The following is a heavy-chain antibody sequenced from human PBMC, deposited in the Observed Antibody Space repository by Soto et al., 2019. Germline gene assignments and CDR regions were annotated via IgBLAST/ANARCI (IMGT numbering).Heavy chain of an antibody. CDR2: ISSSSSYI. CDR3: ARDYYDSSGSTYDAFDI. V-gene: IGHV3-21*01. Sequence: GGSLRLSCAASGFSFSSYSMNWVRQAPGKGLEWVSSISSSSSYIYYADSVKGRFTISRDNAKNSLYLQMNSLGAEDTAVYYCARDYYDSSGSTYDAFDIWGQGTMVTVSS. J-gene: IGHJ3*02. D-gene: IGHD3-22*01. CDR1: GFSFSSYS.